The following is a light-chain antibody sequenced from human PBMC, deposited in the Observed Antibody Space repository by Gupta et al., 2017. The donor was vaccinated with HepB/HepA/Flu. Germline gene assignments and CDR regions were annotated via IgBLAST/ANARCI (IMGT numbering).Light chain of an antibody. Sequence: DVVMTQSPLSLPVTLGQPASISCTSSQSLVQTNGNTYLDWFQQRPSQSPRRLIYQVSKRDSGVPDRFSGSGSGTEFTLKISRGEAEDVGVYYCRQDKHWPNTFGQGTKMEIE. J-gene: IGKJ2*01. CDR1: QSLVQTNGNTY. CDR2: QVS. CDR3: RQDKHWPNT. V-gene: IGKV2-30*02.